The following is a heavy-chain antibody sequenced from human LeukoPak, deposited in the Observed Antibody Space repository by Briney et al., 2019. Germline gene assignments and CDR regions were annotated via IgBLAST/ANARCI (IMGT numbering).Heavy chain of an antibody. J-gene: IGHJ4*02. V-gene: IGHV3-20*04. CDR1: GFTFDDYG. Sequence: PGGSLRLSCAASGFTFDDYGMSRVRQAPGKGLGWVSGINWNGGSTGYADSVKGRFTISRDNAKNSLYLQMNSLRAEDTGLYYCAREYSSSRFDYWGKGTLVTVSS. CDR3: AREYSSSRFDY. D-gene: IGHD6-6*01. CDR2: INWNGGST.